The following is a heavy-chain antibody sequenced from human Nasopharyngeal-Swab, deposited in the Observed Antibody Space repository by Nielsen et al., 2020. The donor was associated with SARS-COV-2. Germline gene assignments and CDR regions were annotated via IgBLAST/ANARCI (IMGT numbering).Heavy chain of an antibody. J-gene: IGHJ5*02. Sequence: SETLSLTCTVSGGSISSYYWSWIRQPPGKGLEWIGYIYYSGSTNYNPSLKSRATISVDTSKNQFSLKLSSVTAADTAVYYCARDSSSWYGNWFDPWGQGTLVTVSS. CDR3: ARDSSSWYGNWFDP. CDR1: GGSISSYY. CDR2: IYYSGST. D-gene: IGHD6-13*01. V-gene: IGHV4-59*01.